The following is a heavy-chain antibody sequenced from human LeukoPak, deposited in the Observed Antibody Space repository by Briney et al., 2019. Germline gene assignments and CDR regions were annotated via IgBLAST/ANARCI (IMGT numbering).Heavy chain of an antibody. V-gene: IGHV4-61*02. CDR1: GGSFSSGSYY. CDR2: IYTSGST. Sequence: PSETLSLTCTVSGGSFSSGSYYWSWIRQPAGKGLEWIGRIYTSGSTNYNPSLKSRVTISVDTSKNQFSLKLSSVTAADTAVYYCARDSGLLSYYLGAFDIWGQGTMVTVSS. D-gene: IGHD3-10*01. CDR3: ARDSGLLSYYLGAFDI. J-gene: IGHJ3*02.